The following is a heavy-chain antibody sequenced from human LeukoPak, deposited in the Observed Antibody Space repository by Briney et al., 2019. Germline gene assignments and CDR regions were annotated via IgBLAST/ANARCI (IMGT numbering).Heavy chain of an antibody. CDR3: ARGLYYYDSSGYYGDTFDI. J-gene: IGHJ3*02. V-gene: IGHV3-13*04. CDR2: IGTTGDT. Sequence: PGGSLRLSCAASGVTFSRDDMHWVRQATGQGLEWVSGIGTTGDTFYPGSVKGRFTISRENAKNSLYLRMNSLRAGDTAVYYCARGLYYYDSSGYYGDTFDIWGQGTMVTVSS. D-gene: IGHD3-22*01. CDR1: GVTFSRDD.